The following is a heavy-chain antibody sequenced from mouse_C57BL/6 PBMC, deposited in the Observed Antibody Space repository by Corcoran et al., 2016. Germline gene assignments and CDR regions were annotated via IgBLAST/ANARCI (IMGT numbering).Heavy chain of an antibody. V-gene: IGHV1-26*01. J-gene: IGHJ2*01. CDR3: ARGDYGSTLYYFDY. D-gene: IGHD1-1*01. CDR1: GYTFTDYY. Sequence: EVQLQQSGPELVKPGASVKISCKASGYTFTDYYMNWVKQSHGKSLEWIGDINPNNGGTSYNQKFKGKATLTVDKSSSTAYMELRSLTSEDSAVYYCARGDYGSTLYYFDYWGQGTTLTVSS. CDR2: INPNNGGT.